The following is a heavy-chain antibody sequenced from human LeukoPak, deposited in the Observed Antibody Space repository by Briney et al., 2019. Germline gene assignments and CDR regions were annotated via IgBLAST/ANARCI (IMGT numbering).Heavy chain of an antibody. CDR1: GFTFSSYW. CDR2: IKQDGSEK. Sequence: PGGSLRLSCAASGFTFSSYWMSWVRQAPGKGLEWVANIKQDGSEKYYVDSVKGRFTISRDNAKNSLYLQMNSLRAEDTAVYYCARDPFSSGWGTFDLWGQGAMVTVS. J-gene: IGHJ3*01. CDR3: ARDPFSSGWGTFDL. V-gene: IGHV3-7*01. D-gene: IGHD6-19*01.